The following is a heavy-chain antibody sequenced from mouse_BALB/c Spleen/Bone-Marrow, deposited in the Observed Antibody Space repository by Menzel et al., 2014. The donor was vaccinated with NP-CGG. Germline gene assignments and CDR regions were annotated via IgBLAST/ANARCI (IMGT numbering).Heavy chain of an antibody. CDR2: INSDGGST. V-gene: IGHV5-6-3*01. CDR1: GFTFCRYG. CDR3: ARAYY. D-gene: IGHD2-10*01. Sequence: EVKLMESGGGLVQFGGSLKLSCAASGFTFCRYGMSWVRQTPDKRLELVAIINSDGGSTYYPDSVKGRFTISRDNAKNTLYLQMSSLKSEDTAMYYCARAYYWGQGTLVTVSA. J-gene: IGHJ3*01.